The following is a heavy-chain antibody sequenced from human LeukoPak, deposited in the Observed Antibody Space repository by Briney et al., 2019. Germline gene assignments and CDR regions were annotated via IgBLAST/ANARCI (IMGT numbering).Heavy chain of an antibody. CDR2: INLEGSEK. V-gene: IGHV3-7*05. Sequence: GGSLRLSCAASGFTFSRYWMSGVRQAPGKGLEGVANINLEGSEKFYVDSVKGRFTISRDNAKNALYLRMSSLRAEDTAVYYCARGNYCRFDSWGQGTPVTVSS. CDR1: GFTFSRYW. J-gene: IGHJ5*01. D-gene: IGHD1-7*01. CDR3: ARGNYCRFDS.